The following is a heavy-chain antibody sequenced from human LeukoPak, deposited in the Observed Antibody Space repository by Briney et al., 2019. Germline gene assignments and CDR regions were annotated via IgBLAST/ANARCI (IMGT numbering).Heavy chain of an antibody. CDR3: ARENDYGSY. V-gene: IGHV4-4*07. CDR1: GGSISSYY. CDR2: IYTSGST. D-gene: IGHD4-17*01. Sequence: SETLSLTCTVSGGSISSYYWSWIRQPAGKGLKWIGRIYTSGSTNYNPSLKSRVTMSVDTSKNQFSLKLSSVTAADTAVYYCARENDYGSYWGQGTLVTVSS. J-gene: IGHJ4*02.